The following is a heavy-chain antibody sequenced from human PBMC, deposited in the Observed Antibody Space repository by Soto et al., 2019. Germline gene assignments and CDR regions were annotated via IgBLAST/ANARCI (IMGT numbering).Heavy chain of an antibody. CDR1: GFTFSSYA. V-gene: IGHV3-23*01. CDR2: ISGSGGST. CDR3: ASYYSSSWPSFDY. Sequence: GGSLRLSCAASGFTFSSYAMSWVRQAPGKGLEWVSAISGSGGSTYYADSVKGRFTISRDNSKNTLYLQMNSLRAEDTAVYNCASYYSSSWPSFDYWGQGTVVTVSP. J-gene: IGHJ4*02. D-gene: IGHD6-13*01.